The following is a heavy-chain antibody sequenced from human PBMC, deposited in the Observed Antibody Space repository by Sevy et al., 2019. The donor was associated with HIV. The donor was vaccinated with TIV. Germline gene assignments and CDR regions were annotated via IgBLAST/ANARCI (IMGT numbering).Heavy chain of an antibody. CDR2: ISYDGSNK. D-gene: IGHD2-2*01. V-gene: IGHV3-30*04. J-gene: IGHJ6*02. CDR3: ASLPGTIVLVPAAPSGGYYYGMDV. CDR1: GFTFSSYA. Sequence: GGSLRLSCAASGFTFSSYAMHWVRQAPGKGLEWVAVISYDGSNKYYADSVKGRFTITRDNSKNTLYLQMNSLRAEDTAVYYCASLPGTIVLVPAAPSGGYYYGMDVWGQGTTVTVSS.